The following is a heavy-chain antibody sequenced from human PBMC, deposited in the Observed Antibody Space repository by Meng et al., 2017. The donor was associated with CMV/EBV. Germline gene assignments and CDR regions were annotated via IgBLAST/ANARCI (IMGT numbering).Heavy chain of an antibody. CDR1: GFTFSDYY. V-gene: IGHV3-11*01. CDR3: ARVRLRKHYYYGMDV. D-gene: IGHD3-16*01. Sequence: SCAASGFTFSDYYMSWLRQAPGKGLEYISYITSGGRTTFYADSVKGRFTISRDNAKNSLYLQMNSLRAEDTALYYCARVRLRKHYYYGMDVWGQGTMVTVSS. CDR2: ITSGGRTT. J-gene: IGHJ6*02.